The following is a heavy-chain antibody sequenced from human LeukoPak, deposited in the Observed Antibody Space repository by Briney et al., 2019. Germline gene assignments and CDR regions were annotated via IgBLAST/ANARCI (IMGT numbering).Heavy chain of an antibody. V-gene: IGHV4-59*01. J-gene: IGHJ4*02. CDR3: ARDALGGHFDY. D-gene: IGHD3-16*01. CDR1: GGSISSYY. CDR2: IYYSGST. Sequence: TSSETLSLTCTVSGGSISSYYWSWIRQPPGKGLEWIGYIYYSGSTNYNPSLKSRVTISVDTSKNQFSLKLSSVTAADTAVYYCARDALGGHFDYWGQGTLVTVSS.